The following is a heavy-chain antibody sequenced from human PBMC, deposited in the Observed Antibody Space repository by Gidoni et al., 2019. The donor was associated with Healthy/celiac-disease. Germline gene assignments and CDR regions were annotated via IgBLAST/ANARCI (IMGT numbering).Heavy chain of an antibody. J-gene: IGHJ6*02. CDR1: GGSISSGDYY. Sequence: QVQLQESGPGLVKPSQTLSLTCTVSGGSISSGDYYWSWIRQPPGKGLEWIGYIYYSGSTYYNPSLKSRVTISVDTSKNQFSLKLSSVTAADTAVYYCARQTGSGSYYDYYYYGMDVWGQGTTVTVSS. CDR2: IYYSGST. D-gene: IGHD3-10*01. V-gene: IGHV4-30-4*01. CDR3: ARQTGSGSYYDYYYYGMDV.